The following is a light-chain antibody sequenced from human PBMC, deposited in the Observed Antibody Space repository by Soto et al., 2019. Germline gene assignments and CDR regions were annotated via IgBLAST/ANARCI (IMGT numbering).Light chain of an antibody. CDR2: GAS. Sequence: IVLTQSPDTLSLSTGERASLSCGASKLVGSSMAWYHQKPGQPPRLLIYGASTRAAGVPARFSGSGSGTEFTLTISSLQSDDFASYYCQQYNTYSWTFGQGTKVDNK. CDR3: QQYNTYSWT. J-gene: IGKJ1*01. V-gene: IGKV3-15*01. CDR1: KLVGSS.